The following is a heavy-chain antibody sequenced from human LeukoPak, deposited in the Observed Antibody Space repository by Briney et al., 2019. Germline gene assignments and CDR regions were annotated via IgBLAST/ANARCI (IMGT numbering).Heavy chain of an antibody. J-gene: IGHJ4*02. D-gene: IGHD5-18*01. CDR3: ARHYSDGGPTADHGWGGIMNPFNY. CDR2: IYYSGST. V-gene: IGHV4-39*01. CDR1: LGSISSSSYY. Sequence: SETLSLTCTVSLGSISSSSYYWGWIRQPPGKGLEWIGCIYYSGSTYYNPSLKSRVTISVDTSKNQFSLTLSSVTAADTAVYYGARHYSDGGPTADHGWGGIMNPFNYWGQGTLVTVSS.